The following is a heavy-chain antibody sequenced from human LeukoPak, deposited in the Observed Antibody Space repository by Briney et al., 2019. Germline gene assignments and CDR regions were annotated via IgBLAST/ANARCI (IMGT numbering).Heavy chain of an antibody. D-gene: IGHD2-15*01. V-gene: IGHV3-49*04. Sequence: GGSLRLSCAASGFTFSSYGMHWVRQAPGKGLEWVGFIRSKAYGGTTEYAASVKGRFTISRDDSKSIAYLQMNSLKTEDTAVYYCTRPYCSGGSCYPFDFDYWGQGTLVTVSS. CDR1: GFTFSSYG. CDR3: TRPYCSGGSCYPFDFDY. CDR2: IRSKAYGGTT. J-gene: IGHJ4*02.